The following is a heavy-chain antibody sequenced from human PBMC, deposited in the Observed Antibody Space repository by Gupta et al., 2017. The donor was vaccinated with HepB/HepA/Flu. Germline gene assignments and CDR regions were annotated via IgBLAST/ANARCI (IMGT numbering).Heavy chain of an antibody. V-gene: IGHV3-15*01. CDR3: TTGEAGIVVMYYFDY. J-gene: IGHJ4*02. CDR2: IKSKTDGGTT. CDR1: GFTFSNAR. Sequence: EVQLVESGGGLVKPGGSLRLSCAASGFTFSNARMSWVRQAPGKGLEWVGRIKSKTDGGTTDYAAPVKGRFTISRDDSKNTLYLQMNSLKTEDTAVYYCTTGEAGIVVMYYFDYWGQGTLVTVSS. D-gene: IGHD6-19*01.